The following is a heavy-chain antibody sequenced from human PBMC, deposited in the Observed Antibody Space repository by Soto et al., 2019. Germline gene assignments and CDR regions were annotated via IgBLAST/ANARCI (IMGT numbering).Heavy chain of an antibody. CDR1: GFILSDLA. CDR2: INWNSGTI. CDR3: AKDRVYGDYTTSFDS. Sequence: PGRSLRLSCATSGFILSDLAMNWVRQAPGKGLEWVSGINWNSGTIDYADSVKGRFTISRDNARNSLSLQMNSLRADDTALYYCAKDRVYGDYTTSFDSWGQGTLVTVSS. D-gene: IGHD4-17*01. J-gene: IGHJ4*02. V-gene: IGHV3-9*01.